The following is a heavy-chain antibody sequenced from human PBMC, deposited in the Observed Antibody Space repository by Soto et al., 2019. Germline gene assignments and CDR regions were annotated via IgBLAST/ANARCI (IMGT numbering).Heavy chain of an antibody. CDR1: GGSIRSSNW. D-gene: IGHD6-19*01. Sequence: SEALSLTCAVPGGSIRSSNWGSWVRQPPGKGPEWIGEIYHSGTTNYNPSLKSRVTISVDKSKDQFSLTLSSVTAADTAVYYCAKAGGIAVARDYYYGMDVWGQGSTVTVS. CDR2: IYHSGTT. V-gene: IGHV4-4*02. CDR3: AKAGGIAVARDYYYGMDV. J-gene: IGHJ6*02.